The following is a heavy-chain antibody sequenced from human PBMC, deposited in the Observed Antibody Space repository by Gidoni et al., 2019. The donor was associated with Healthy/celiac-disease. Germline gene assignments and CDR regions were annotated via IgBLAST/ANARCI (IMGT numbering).Heavy chain of an antibody. CDR2: ISCNSGSI. J-gene: IGHJ4*02. V-gene: IGHV3-9*01. CDR3: AKDILGCSGGSCYSGSYFDY. Sequence: EGQLVESGGGLVQHGRSLRLYCAASGFTFDDYAMHWVRPAPGKGLECVSFISCNSGSIVYADSVKGRFTISRDNAKNSLYLQMNSLRAEDTALYYCAKDILGCSGGSCYSGSYFDYWGQGTLVTVSS. D-gene: IGHD2-15*01. CDR1: GFTFDDYA.